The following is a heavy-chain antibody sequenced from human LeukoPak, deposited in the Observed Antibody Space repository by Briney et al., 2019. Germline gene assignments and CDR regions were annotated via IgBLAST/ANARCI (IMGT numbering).Heavy chain of an antibody. CDR1: GGSISSYS. D-gene: IGHD3-22*01. CDR2: IYTSGST. CDR3: ARDKKTSYYDSSGYYYPDAFDI. Sequence: SETLSLTCTVSGGSISSYSWNWIRQPAGKGLEWIGRIYTSGSTKYSPSLKSRVTMSVDTSKNQFSLKLSSVTAADTAVYYCARDKKTSYYDSSGYYYPDAFDIRGQGTTVTVSS. V-gene: IGHV4-4*07. J-gene: IGHJ3*02.